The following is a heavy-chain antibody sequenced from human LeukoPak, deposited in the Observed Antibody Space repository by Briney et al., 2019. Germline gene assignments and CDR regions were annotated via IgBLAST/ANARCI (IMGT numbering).Heavy chain of an antibody. CDR3: AASSLRGSYYYSPDFDY. CDR2: IVVGSGNT. D-gene: IGHD1-26*01. V-gene: IGHV1-58*01. Sequence: GASVKVSCKASGFTFTSSAVQWVRQARGQRLEWIGWIVVGSGNTNYAQKFQERVTITRDMSTSTAYMELSSLRSEDTAVYYCAASSLRGSYYYSPDFDYWGQGTLVTVSS. CDR1: GFTFTSSA. J-gene: IGHJ4*02.